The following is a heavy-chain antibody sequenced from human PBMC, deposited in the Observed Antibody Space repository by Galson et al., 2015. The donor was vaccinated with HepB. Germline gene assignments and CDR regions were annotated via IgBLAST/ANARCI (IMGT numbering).Heavy chain of an antibody. CDR1: GYTFTGYY. J-gene: IGHJ4*02. CDR3: ARDSCSSWYCLDY. D-gene: IGHD6-13*01. V-gene: IGHV1-2*02. CDR2: INPNTGGT. Sequence: SVKVSCKASGYTFTGYYMHWVRQAPAQGLEWMGWINPNTGGTNYAQKFQGRVTMTRDTSISTAYMELSRLRSDDTAMYYCARDSCSSWYCLDYWGQGTLVTVSS.